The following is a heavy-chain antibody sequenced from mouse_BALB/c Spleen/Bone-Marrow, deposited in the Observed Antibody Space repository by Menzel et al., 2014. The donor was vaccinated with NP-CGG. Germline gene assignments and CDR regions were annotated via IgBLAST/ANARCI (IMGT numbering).Heavy chain of an antibody. J-gene: IGHJ3*01. CDR3: ATARATWFAF. CDR2: ILPGSGST. CDR1: GYTFSSYW. V-gene: IGHV1-9*01. Sequence: VHRKRSGVNLLQPGVSVTISCMNTGYTFSSYWIEWVKQRPGHGLEWIGEILPGSGSTNYNEKFKGKATFTADTSSNTAYKQSSSRTSEDSAVYYCATARATWFAFWG. D-gene: IGHD3-2*01.